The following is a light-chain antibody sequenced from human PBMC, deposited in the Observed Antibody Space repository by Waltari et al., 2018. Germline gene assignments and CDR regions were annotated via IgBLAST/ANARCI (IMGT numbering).Light chain of an antibody. J-gene: IGKJ5*01. CDR2: LGS. Sequence: DMVFPQSPFSLPVTPGEPASISSRTSQSLLHSDGFHYLDWYLQKPGQSPQPLIYLGSNRASGVPDRFSGSGSGTDFTLNISRVEAEDVGMYYCMQAVHSPITFGQGTRLEIK. V-gene: IGKV2-28*01. CDR3: MQAVHSPIT. CDR1: QSLLHSDGFHY.